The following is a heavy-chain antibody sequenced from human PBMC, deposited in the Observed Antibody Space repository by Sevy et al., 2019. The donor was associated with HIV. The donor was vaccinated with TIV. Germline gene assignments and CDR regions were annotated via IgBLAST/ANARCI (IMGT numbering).Heavy chain of an antibody. CDR2: IYPGDSDT. CDR3: ARPPSIAAAGHYYFDY. CDR1: GYSFTSYW. Sequence: GESLKISCKGSGYSFTSYWIGWVRQMPGKGLEWMGIIYPGDSDTTDSPSFEGQVTISVDKSISTAYLQWSSLKASDTAMYYCARPPSIAAAGHYYFDYWGQGTLVTVSS. J-gene: IGHJ4*02. V-gene: IGHV5-51*01. D-gene: IGHD6-13*01.